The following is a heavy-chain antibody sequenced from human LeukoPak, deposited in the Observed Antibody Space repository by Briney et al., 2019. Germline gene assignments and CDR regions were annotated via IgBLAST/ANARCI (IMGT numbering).Heavy chain of an antibody. V-gene: IGHV3-15*01. CDR1: GFTFSNAW. Sequence: GGSLRLSCAASGFTFSNAWMSWVRQAPGKGLKWVGRIKSKTDGGTTDYAAPVKGRFTISRDDSKNTLYLQMNSLKTEDTAVYYCTTDGRQYDSSGYPDYWGQGTLVTVSS. D-gene: IGHD3-22*01. CDR3: TTDGRQYDSSGYPDY. J-gene: IGHJ4*02. CDR2: IKSKTDGGTT.